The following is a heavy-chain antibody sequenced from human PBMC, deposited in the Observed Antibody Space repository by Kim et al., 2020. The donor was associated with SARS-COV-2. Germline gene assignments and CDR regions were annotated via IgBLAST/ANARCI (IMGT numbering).Heavy chain of an antibody. Sequence: GGSLRLSCAASGFTFSSYAMSWVRQAPGKGLEWVSAISGSGGSTYYADSVKGRFTISRDNSKNTLYLQMNSLRAEDTAVYYCAKSHRSPYRGGPIGYWGQGTLVTVSS. V-gene: IGHV3-23*01. J-gene: IGHJ4*02. CDR3: AKSHRSPYRGGPIGY. CDR2: ISGSGGST. D-gene: IGHD2-2*01. CDR1: GFTFSSYA.